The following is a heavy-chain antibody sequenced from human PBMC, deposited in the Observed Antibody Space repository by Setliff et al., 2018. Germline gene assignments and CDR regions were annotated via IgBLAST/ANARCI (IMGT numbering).Heavy chain of an antibody. CDR3: ARDRVLYSSGWYDS. CDR1: GGSFTDYY. Sequence: PSETLSLTCAVYGGSFTDYYWSWIRQSPGKGLEWIGEIDHGGSTNRNPALKSRVTISVDTSKNQFSLKLTSVTAADTAVYYCARDRVLYSSGWYDSWSQGTLVPSP. CDR2: IDHGGST. J-gene: IGHJ5*01. D-gene: IGHD6-19*01. V-gene: IGHV4-34*01.